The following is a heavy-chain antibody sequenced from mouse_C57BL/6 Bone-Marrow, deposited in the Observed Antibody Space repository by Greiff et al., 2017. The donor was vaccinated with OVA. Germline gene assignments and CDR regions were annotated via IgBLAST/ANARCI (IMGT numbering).Heavy chain of an antibody. D-gene: IGHD1-1*01. V-gene: IGHV1-81*01. Sequence: VQLQQSGAELARPGASVKLSCKASGYTFTSYGIRWVKQRPGQGLEWIGEIYPGSGNTYYHEKFKGKATLTADKSSSTAYMELRSLTSEDSAVYFCATVYFDYGGQGTALTVTS. J-gene: IGHJ2*01. CDR3: ATVYFDY. CDR1: GYTFTSYG. CDR2: IYPGSGNT.